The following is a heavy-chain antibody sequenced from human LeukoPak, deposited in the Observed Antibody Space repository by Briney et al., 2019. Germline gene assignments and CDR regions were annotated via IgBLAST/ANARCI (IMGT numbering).Heavy chain of an antibody. CDR2: IYFSGST. Sequence: SETLSLTCTVSGGSISSYYWSWIRQPPGKGLEWIGYIYFSGSTNYNPSLKSRVTISVDTSKNQFSLKLSSVTAADTAVYYCAGGVGYYYYYMDVWAKGPRSPSP. CDR1: GGSISSYY. D-gene: IGHD3-16*01. J-gene: IGHJ6*03. CDR3: AGGVGYYYYYMDV. V-gene: IGHV4-59*01.